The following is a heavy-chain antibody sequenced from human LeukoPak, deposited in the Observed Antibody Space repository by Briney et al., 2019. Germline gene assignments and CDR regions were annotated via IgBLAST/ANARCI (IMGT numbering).Heavy chain of an antibody. Sequence: PSETLSLTCIVSGGSINNYFWSWIRQPPGKGLEWLGEVSFSGSTNYNPSLTSRVSISADTSKNQFSLKLSSVTAADSAVSYCALYCRLSSNCGYYGMDVWGQGTTVTVSS. D-gene: IGHD6-13*01. CDR1: GGSINNYF. J-gene: IGHJ6*02. CDR2: VSFSGST. V-gene: IGHV4-59*08. CDR3: ALYCRLSSNCGYYGMDV.